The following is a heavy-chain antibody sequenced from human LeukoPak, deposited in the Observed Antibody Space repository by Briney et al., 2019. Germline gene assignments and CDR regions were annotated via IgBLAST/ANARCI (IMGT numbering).Heavy chain of an antibody. CDR2: IYSGGST. Sequence: GGSLRLSCAASGFTVSSNYMSWVRQAPGKGLEWVSIIYSGGSTFYADSVKGRFTISRDNSKNTLYLQMNSLRAEDTAVYYCARGGSYLSAFDIWGKGSMVTVSS. V-gene: IGHV3-53*01. CDR3: ARGGSYLSAFDI. J-gene: IGHJ3*02. CDR1: GFTVSSNY. D-gene: IGHD1-26*01.